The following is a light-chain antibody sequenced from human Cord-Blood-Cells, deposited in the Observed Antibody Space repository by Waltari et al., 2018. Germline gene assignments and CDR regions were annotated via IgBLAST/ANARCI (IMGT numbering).Light chain of an antibody. J-gene: IGKJ3*01. CDR2: GAS. CDR1: QSVSSSY. CDR3: QQYGSSPRT. V-gene: IGKV3-20*01. Sequence: EIVFTQSPGTLSLSPWERATLSCRASQSVSSSYLAWYQQKPGQAPRLLIYGASSRATGIPDRFSGSGSGTDFTLTISRLEPEDFAVYYCQQYGSSPRTFGPGTKVDIK.